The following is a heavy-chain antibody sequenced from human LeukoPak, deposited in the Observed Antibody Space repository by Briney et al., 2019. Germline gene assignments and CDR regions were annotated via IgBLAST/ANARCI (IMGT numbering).Heavy chain of an antibody. D-gene: IGHD5-24*01. V-gene: IGHV4-59*11. J-gene: IGHJ3*02. Sequence: KPSETLSLTCTVSGGSISSHFWSWIRQSPGKRLEWIGNIYNSGTTNYNPSLNSRVPISVDTSKNQFSLKLSSVTAADTAVYYCARGVHVEMATILAFDIWGQGTMVTVSS. CDR1: GGSISSHF. CDR3: ARGVHVEMATILAFDI. CDR2: IYNSGTT.